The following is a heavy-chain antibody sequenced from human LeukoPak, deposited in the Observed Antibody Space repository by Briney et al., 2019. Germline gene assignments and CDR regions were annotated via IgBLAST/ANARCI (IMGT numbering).Heavy chain of an antibody. Sequence: KPSETLPLTCTVSGGSISSYYWSWIRQPAGKGLEWIGRIYTSGSTNYNPSLKSRVTMSEDTSKNQFSLKLSSVTAADTAVYYCARGYQLLFSVFDLWGRGTLVTVSS. CDR2: IYTSGST. CDR3: ARGYQLLFSVFDL. D-gene: IGHD2-2*01. V-gene: IGHV4-4*07. J-gene: IGHJ2*01. CDR1: GGSISSYY.